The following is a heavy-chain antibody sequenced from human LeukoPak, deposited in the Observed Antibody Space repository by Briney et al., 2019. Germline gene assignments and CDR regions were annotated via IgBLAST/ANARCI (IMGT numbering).Heavy chain of an antibody. CDR2: ISSSSRTI. Sequence: GGSLRLSCAASGFTVSSYSMNWVRQAPGKGLEWVSYISSSSRTIYYADSVKGRFTISRDNAKNSLYLQMNSLRAEDTAIYYCARQSGTMVTTRFDYWGQGTLVTVSS. CDR1: GFTVSSYS. J-gene: IGHJ4*02. CDR3: ARQSGTMVTTRFDY. D-gene: IGHD4-17*01. V-gene: IGHV3-48*01.